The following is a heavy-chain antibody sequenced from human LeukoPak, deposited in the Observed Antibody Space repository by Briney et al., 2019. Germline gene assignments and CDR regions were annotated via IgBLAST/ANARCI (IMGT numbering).Heavy chain of an antibody. D-gene: IGHD3-3*01. CDR3: ARSPPDYAFWRGYYFDD. CDR2: IGTAGDT. Sequence: GGSLRLCCAASGFTFNFYDMHWVRQAPGEGLELVSFIGTAGDTHYPDSVKGRFTISRENAKNSFYLQLNTLRAGDTAVYYCARSPPDYAFWRGYYFDDWGQGTLVTVSS. V-gene: IGHV3-13*01. J-gene: IGHJ4*02. CDR1: GFTFNFYD.